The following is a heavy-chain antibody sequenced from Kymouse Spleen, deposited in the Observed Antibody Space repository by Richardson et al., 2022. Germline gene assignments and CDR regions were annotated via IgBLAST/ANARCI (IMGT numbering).Heavy chain of an antibody. V-gene: IGHV4-34*01. CDR2: INHSGST. D-gene: IGHD3-10*01. J-gene: IGHJ6*02. Sequence: QVQLQQWGAGLLKPSETLSLTCAVYGGSFSGYYWSWIRQPPGKGLEWIGEINHSGSTNYNPSLKSRVTISVDTSKNQFSLKLSSVTAADTAVYYCASYYYGSGPYPPYYYYGMDVWGQGTTVTVSS. CDR3: ASYYYGSGPYPPYYYYGMDV. CDR1: GGSFSGYY.